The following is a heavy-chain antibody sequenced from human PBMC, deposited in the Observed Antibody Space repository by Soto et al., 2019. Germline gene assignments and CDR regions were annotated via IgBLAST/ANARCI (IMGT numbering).Heavy chain of an antibody. D-gene: IGHD4-4*01. CDR3: ARHSNRNYGLYYFDY. V-gene: IGHV4-59*08. Sequence: SETLSLTCAVYGGSFSGYYWSWIRQPPGKGLEWIGFIYYSGSTKYKPSLKSRVTISVDTSKNQFSLKVSSATAADTAVYYCARHSNRNYGLYYFDYWGLGALVTVSS. CDR1: GGSFSGYY. J-gene: IGHJ4*02. CDR2: IYYSGST.